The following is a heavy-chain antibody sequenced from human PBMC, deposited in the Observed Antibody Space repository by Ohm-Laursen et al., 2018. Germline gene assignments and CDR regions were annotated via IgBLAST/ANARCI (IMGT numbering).Heavy chain of an antibody. CDR1: GFTFSSYA. CDR3: ARVKQWLIYAFDI. J-gene: IGHJ3*02. D-gene: IGHD6-19*01. Sequence: LRLSCSASGFTFSSYAMSWIRQPPGKGLEWIEEINHSGSTNYNPSLKSRVTISVDTSKNQFSLKLSSVTAADTAVYYCARVKQWLIYAFDIWGQGTMVTVSS. CDR2: INHSGST. V-gene: IGHV4-34*01.